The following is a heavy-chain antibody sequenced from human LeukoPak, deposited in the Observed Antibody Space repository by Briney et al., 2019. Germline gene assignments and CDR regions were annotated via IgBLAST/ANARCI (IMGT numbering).Heavy chain of an antibody. J-gene: IGHJ5*02. Sequence: GASVKVSCKASGYTFTGYYMHWVRQAPGQGLEWMGRINPNSGGTNYAQKFQGRVTMTRDTSISTAYMELSGLRSDDTAVYYCARAYIVGARRWFDPWGQGTLVTVSS. CDR1: GYTFTGYY. CDR3: ARAYIVGARRWFDP. V-gene: IGHV1-2*06. D-gene: IGHD1-26*01. CDR2: INPNSGGT.